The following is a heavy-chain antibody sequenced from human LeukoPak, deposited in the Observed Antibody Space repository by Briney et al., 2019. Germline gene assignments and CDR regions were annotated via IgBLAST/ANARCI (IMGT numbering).Heavy chain of an antibody. Sequence: GGSLRLSCAASGFTFSSYWMSWVRQAPGKGLEWVANIKQDGSEKYYVDSVKGRFTVSRDNAKNSLYLQMNSLRAEDTAVYYCARDSEVGYVHFGVVRHPFDYWGQGTLVTVSS. CDR1: GFTFSSYW. D-gene: IGHD3-3*01. V-gene: IGHV3-7*03. J-gene: IGHJ4*02. CDR3: ARDSEVGYVHFGVVRHPFDY. CDR2: IKQDGSEK.